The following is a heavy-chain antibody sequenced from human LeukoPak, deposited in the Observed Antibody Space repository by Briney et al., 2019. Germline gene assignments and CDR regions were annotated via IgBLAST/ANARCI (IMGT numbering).Heavy chain of an antibody. V-gene: IGHV5-51*01. CDR2: IYSGDSET. CDR3: ARMFYGQRLRGDGFDI. CDR1: GYLFTIYW. Sequence: GESLKISCKASGYLFTIYWIGWVRQMPGKGLEWMGIIYSGDSETRYSPSFQGQVTISADRSITTAYLQWNSLKASDTAMYYCARMFYGQRLRGDGFDIWGQGTMVTVSS. J-gene: IGHJ3*02. D-gene: IGHD2/OR15-2a*01.